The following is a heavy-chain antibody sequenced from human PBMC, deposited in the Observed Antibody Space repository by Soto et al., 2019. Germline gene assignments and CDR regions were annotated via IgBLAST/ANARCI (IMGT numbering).Heavy chain of an antibody. D-gene: IGHD2-2*01. Sequence: QVQLVQSGAEVKKPGSSVKVSCKASGGTFSSYAISWVRQAPGQGLEWMGGIIPIFGTANYAQKFQGRVTITADESTSTAYMELSSLRAEDTAVYYCAREREDCRSTSCYGSYGMDVWGQGTTVTVSS. V-gene: IGHV1-69*01. CDR1: GGTFSSYA. CDR2: IIPIFGTA. CDR3: AREREDCRSTSCYGSYGMDV. J-gene: IGHJ6*02.